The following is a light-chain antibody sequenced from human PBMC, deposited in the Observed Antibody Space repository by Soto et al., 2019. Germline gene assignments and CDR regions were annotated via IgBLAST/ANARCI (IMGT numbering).Light chain of an antibody. J-gene: IGKJ4*01. CDR3: QQRGT. CDR1: QSVRSS. Sequence: EIIITPFPSTPFVSPGERATLSCRASQSVRSSLAWYQQKPGQAPRLLIYDISNRATGIPARFSAGGSGTAFTLTISSLQPEDFADYYCQQRGTFGGGTKVDIK. CDR2: DIS. V-gene: IGKV3-11*01.